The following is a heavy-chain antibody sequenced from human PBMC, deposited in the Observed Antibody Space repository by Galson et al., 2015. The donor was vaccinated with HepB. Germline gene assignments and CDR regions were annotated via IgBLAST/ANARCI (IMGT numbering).Heavy chain of an antibody. CDR3: ARIGSGYDYVPKAFDI. V-gene: IGHV3-53*01. Sequence: SLRLSCAASGFTVSSNYMSWVRQAPGEGLEWVSVIYSGGSTYYADSVKGPFTISRDNSKNTLYLQMNSLRAEDTAVYYCARIGSGYDYVPKAFDIWGQGTMVTVSS. J-gene: IGHJ3*02. D-gene: IGHD5-12*01. CDR2: IYSGGST. CDR1: GFTVSSNY.